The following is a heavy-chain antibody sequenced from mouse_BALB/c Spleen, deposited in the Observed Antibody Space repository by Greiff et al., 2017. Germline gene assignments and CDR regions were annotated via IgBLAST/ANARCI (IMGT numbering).Heavy chain of an antibody. J-gene: IGHJ2*01. CDR1: GYTFTSYW. CDR3: TRPTYYGNLYYFDY. Sequence: QVQLQQPGAELVKPGASVKMSCKASGYTFTSYWMHWVKQRPGQGLEWIGVIDPSDSYTSYNQKFKGKATLTVDTSSSTAYMQLSSLTSEDSAVYYCTRPTYYGNLYYFDYWGQGTTLTVSS. D-gene: IGHD2-10*01. V-gene: IGHV1S127*01. CDR2: IDPSDSYT.